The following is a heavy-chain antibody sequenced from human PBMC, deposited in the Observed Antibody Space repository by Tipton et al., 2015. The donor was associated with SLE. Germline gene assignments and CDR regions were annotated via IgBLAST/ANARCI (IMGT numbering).Heavy chain of an antibody. Sequence: TLSLTCAVSGGSISSGGYSWSWIRQPPGKGLEWIGYIYHSGSTYYNPSLKSRVTISVDRSKNQFSLKLSSVTAADTAVYYCARGDYFDYWGQGTLVTVSS. J-gene: IGHJ4*02. CDR1: GGSISSGGYS. CDR3: ARGDYFDY. CDR2: IYHSGST. V-gene: IGHV4-30-2*01.